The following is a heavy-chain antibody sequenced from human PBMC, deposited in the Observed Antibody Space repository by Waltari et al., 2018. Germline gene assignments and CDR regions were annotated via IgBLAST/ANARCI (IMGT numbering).Heavy chain of an antibody. Sequence: QVQLVQSGAEVKKPGASVRVSCTASGYTFSDHYIYWLRQAPGQGLEWMGWINPKTGGTNPAQKFQGRVTMTRDTSISTVYMELTSLTSDDTAVYYCARTYYYDSRDFDHWGQGTLVTVSS. CDR1: GYTFSDHY. CDR2: INPKTGGT. CDR3: ARTYYYDSRDFDH. J-gene: IGHJ4*02. V-gene: IGHV1-2*02. D-gene: IGHD3-22*01.